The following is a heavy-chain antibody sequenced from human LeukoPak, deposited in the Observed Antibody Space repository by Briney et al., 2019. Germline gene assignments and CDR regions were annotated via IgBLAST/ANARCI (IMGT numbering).Heavy chain of an antibody. V-gene: IGHV4-61*01. CDR3: AGEQRLPYYYYGMDV. CDR1: GDSVSSGSYY. J-gene: IGHJ6*02. Sequence: SETLSLTCTVSGDSVSSGSYYWSWIRQPPGKGLEWIGYIYYSGSTNYNPSLKSRVTISIDTSKNQFSLKLSSVTAADTAVYYCAGEQRLPYYYYGMDVWGQGTTVTVSS. D-gene: IGHD6-25*01. CDR2: IYYSGST.